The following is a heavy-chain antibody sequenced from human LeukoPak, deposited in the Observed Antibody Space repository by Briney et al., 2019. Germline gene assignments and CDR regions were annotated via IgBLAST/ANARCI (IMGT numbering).Heavy chain of an antibody. V-gene: IGHV3-21*01. CDR3: AREGPYSTLDY. D-gene: IGHD6-13*01. CDR1: GFSFSSYY. Sequence: GGSLRLSCAASGFSFSSYYMDWVRQAPGKGLEWVSSISSSGNYIYYADSVKGRFTISRDNAKNSLFLQMNSLRAEDTAVYYCAREGPYSTLDYWGQGTLVTVSS. CDR2: ISSSGNYI. J-gene: IGHJ4*02.